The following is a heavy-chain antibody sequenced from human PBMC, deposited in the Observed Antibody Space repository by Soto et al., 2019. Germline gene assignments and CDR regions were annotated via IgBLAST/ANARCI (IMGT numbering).Heavy chain of an antibody. J-gene: IGHJ6*02. D-gene: IGHD3-10*01. Sequence: EVQLVESGGGLVKPGGSLRPSCAASGFTFTNAWMSWVRQAPGKGLEWVGRIRSKTDGGTTAYAAPVKGRFTISRDDSKNTLYLQMNSLKTEDTAVYFCASGMVRDNYYGMDVWGQGTTVTVSS. CDR3: ASGMVRDNYYGMDV. CDR2: IRSKTDGGTT. CDR1: GFTFTNAW. V-gene: IGHV3-15*01.